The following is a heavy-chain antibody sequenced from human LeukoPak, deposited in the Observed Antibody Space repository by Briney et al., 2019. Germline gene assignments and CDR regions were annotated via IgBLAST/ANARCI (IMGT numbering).Heavy chain of an antibody. CDR1: GGSISSSSYY. V-gene: IGHV4-39*07. J-gene: IGHJ4*02. CDR3: ARDGGEKSFDY. Sequence: ASETLSLTCTVSGGSISSSSYYWGWIRQPPGKGLEWIGSIYYSGSTYYNPSLKSRVTISVDTSKNQFSLKLSSVTAADTAVYYCARDGGEKSFDYWGQGTLVTVSS. D-gene: IGHD3-16*01. CDR2: IYYSGST.